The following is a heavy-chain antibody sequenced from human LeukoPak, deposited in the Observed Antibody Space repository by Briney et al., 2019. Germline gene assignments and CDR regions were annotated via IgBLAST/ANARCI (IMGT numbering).Heavy chain of an antibody. J-gene: IGHJ4*02. V-gene: IGHV4-59*01. Sequence: SETLSLTCSVSGASMSNYFWSWIRQPPGKGLEWIGHVYYNGNTNNNPSLKSRVTMSVDTSNNQLSLNLRSVTAADTAVYYCARVAGYCTGTTCYAFYFNSWGQGTLVTVSS. CDR1: GASMSNYF. D-gene: IGHD2-2*01. CDR3: ARVAGYCTGTTCYAFYFNS. CDR2: VYYNGNT.